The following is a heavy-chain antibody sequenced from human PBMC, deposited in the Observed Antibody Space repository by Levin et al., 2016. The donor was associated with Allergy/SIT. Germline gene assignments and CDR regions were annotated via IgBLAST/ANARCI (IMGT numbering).Heavy chain of an antibody. CDR2: ISESSLTI. CDR3: VREGFYDSSPYDN. V-gene: IGHV3-48*04. Sequence: VRQMPGKGLEWIAYISESSLTIYYADSVKGRFTVSRDNANNLLHLQMNDLKAEDTAVYYCVREGFYDSSPYDNWGQGTQVTVSS. D-gene: IGHD3-22*01. J-gene: IGHJ4*02.